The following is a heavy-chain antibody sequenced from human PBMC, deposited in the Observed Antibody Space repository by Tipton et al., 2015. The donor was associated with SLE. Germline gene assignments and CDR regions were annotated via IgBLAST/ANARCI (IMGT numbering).Heavy chain of an antibody. CDR2: ISAYNGNT. Sequence: QSGAEVKKPGASVKVSCKASGYTFTSYGISWVRQAPGQGLEWMGWISAYNGNTNYAQKLQGRVTMTTDTSTSTAYMELRSLRSDDTAVYYCARVSRGFRESISTDIWGQGTMVTVSS. J-gene: IGHJ3*02. V-gene: IGHV1-18*01. D-gene: IGHD3-10*01. CDR1: GYTFTSYG. CDR3: ARVSRGFRESISTDI.